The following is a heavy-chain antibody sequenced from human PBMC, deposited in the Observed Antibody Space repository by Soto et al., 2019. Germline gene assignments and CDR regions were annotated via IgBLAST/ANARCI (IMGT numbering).Heavy chain of an antibody. CDR1: GGSISSDGDYYR. CDR3: ARVRENYFDS. J-gene: IGHJ4*02. Sequence: QMQLQESGPGRVSPSQTLSLTCTVSGGSISSDGDYYRWSWIRQHPGKGLEWIGYIDDSGSPSYHPSLESRVTVSVDTSKHQFSLKLSSLTAADTAVYYCARVRENYFDSWGQGILVTVSS. V-gene: IGHV4-31*03. CDR2: IDDSGSP.